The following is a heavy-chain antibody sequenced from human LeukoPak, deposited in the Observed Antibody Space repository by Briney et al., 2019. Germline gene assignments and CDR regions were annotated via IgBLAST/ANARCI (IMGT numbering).Heavy chain of an antibody. J-gene: IGHJ4*02. CDR2: IYYGGST. Sequence: PSQTLSLTCAVSGGSISSGGYSWSWIRQPPGKGLEWIGRIYYGGSTYYKPSLKSRVTISVDTSKNHFSLKLISVTAADTAVYYCARSYYSGSGSLNYYFDYWGQGTLVTVSS. CDR3: ARSYYSGSGSLNYYFDY. V-gene: IGHV4-30-2*03. D-gene: IGHD3-10*01. CDR1: GGSISSGGYS.